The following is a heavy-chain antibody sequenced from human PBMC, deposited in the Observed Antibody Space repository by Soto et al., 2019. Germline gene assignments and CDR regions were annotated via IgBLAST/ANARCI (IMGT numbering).Heavy chain of an antibody. CDR1: GFTFSSYD. J-gene: IGHJ4*02. CDR2: IAYDGSNK. Sequence: AGSLTLSCAASGFTFSSYDMHWVRHAPRKRLVWVAGIAYDGSNKYYEDSVKGRVTISIDNSKNSLFLQMNSMTAEDTAVYYCAPRPCDGNYYWGFDQWEQGTLVNVSS. V-gene: IGHV3-30*03. CDR3: APRPCDGNYYWGFDQ. D-gene: IGHD3-22*01.